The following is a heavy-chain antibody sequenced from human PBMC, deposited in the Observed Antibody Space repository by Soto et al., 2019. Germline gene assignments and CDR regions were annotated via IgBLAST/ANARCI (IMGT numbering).Heavy chain of an antibody. CDR3: ARAGYSSSWSPGDYYYGMDV. V-gene: IGHV1-69*01. Sequence: QVQLVQSGAEVKKPGSSVKVSCKASGGTFSSYAISWVRQAPGQGLEWMGGIIPIFGTANYAQKFQGRVTITADESTSTAYMERSSLRSEDTAVYYCARAGYSSSWSPGDYYYGMDVWGQGTTVTVSS. D-gene: IGHD6-13*01. CDR2: IIPIFGTA. J-gene: IGHJ6*02. CDR1: GGTFSSYA.